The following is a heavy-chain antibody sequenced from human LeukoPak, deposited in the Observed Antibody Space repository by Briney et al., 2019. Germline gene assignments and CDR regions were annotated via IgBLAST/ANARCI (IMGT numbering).Heavy chain of an antibody. CDR2: IIPIFGTA. D-gene: IGHD6-13*01. J-gene: IGHJ6*03. CDR3: ARVRSSSWSSTAGYYYYMDV. CDR1: GGTFSSYA. Sequence: GSSVKVSRKASGGTFSSYAISWVRQAPGQGLEWMGGIIPIFGTANYAQKFQGRVTITADESTSTAYMELSSLRSEDTAVYYCARVRSSSWSSTAGYYYYMDVWGKGTTVTISS. V-gene: IGHV1-69*01.